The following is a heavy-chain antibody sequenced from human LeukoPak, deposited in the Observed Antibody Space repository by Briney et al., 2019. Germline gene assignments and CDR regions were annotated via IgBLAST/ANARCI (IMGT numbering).Heavy chain of an antibody. V-gene: IGHV3-48*03. J-gene: IGHJ4*02. CDR3: AKVGKSDRNNFFTTKEKQLDY. Sequence: PGGSLRLSCAASGFTFSSYEMNWVRQAAGRGLEWVSYISSSGNSIYYADSVKGRFTISRDNSKNTLYLQMNSLRAEDTAVYYCAKVGKSDRNNFFTTKEKQLDYWGQGTLLTVSS. CDR1: GFTFSSYE. D-gene: IGHD1/OR15-1a*01. CDR2: ISSSGNSI.